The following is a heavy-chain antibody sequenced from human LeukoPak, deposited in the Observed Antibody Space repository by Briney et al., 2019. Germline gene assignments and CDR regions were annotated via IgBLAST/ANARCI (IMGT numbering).Heavy chain of an antibody. CDR3: ARALKTRGYYYDSSGYIHYFDY. CDR2: IYYSGST. D-gene: IGHD3-22*01. V-gene: IGHV4-61*01. Sequence: SETLSLTCTVSGGSVSSGSYYWSWIRQPPGKGLEWIGYIYYSGSTNYNPSLKSRVTISVDTSKNQFSLKLSSVTAADTAVYYCARALKTRGYYYDSSGYIHYFDYWGQGTLVTVSS. J-gene: IGHJ4*02. CDR1: GGSVSSGSYY.